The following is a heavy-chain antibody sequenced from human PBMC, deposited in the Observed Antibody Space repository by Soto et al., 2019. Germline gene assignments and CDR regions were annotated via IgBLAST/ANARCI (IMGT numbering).Heavy chain of an antibody. CDR2: IYPGDSHT. J-gene: IGHJ3*02. D-gene: IGHD6-13*01. CDR1: GYSSTSYW. CDR3: ARGGWQQVGDAFDI. Sequence: PGESLKISCKGSGYSSTSYWIGWVRQMPGIGLGWMGIIYPGDSHTRYSPSFQGQVTISADKSISTAYPQWSSLKASDTAMYYCARGGWQQVGDAFDIWGQGTMVTVSS. V-gene: IGHV5-51*01.